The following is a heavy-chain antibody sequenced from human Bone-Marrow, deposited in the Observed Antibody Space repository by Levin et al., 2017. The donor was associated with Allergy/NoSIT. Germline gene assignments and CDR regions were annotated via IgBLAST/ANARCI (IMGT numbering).Heavy chain of an antibody. J-gene: IGHJ4*02. CDR2: LNTDGTGP. CDR1: GFTFSRGYW. D-gene: IGHD1-26*01. Sequence: GGSLRLSCEGSGFTFSRGYWMHWVRQAPGTGLVWVSRLNTDGTGPTYADSVKGRFTIFRDNAKNTLYLQMNSLRGEDTAVYYCARDLGFVYWGQGILVTVSS. CDR3: ARDLGFVY. V-gene: IGHV3-74*01.